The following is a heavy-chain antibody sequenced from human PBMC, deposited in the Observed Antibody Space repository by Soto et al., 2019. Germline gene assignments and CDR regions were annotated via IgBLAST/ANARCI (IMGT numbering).Heavy chain of an antibody. CDR1: GYTFTGYA. CDR2: INAGNGNT. V-gene: IGHV1-3*05. J-gene: IGHJ4*02. CDR3: ASAVAVPADFDY. D-gene: IGHD2-2*01. Sequence: QVQLVQSGAEEKKPGASVKVSCKASGYTFTGYAMHWVRQAPGQRLGWMGWINAGNGNTKYSQKFQGRVTITRDTSASTAYMELSSLRSEDTAVYYCASAVAVPADFDYWGQGTLVTVSS.